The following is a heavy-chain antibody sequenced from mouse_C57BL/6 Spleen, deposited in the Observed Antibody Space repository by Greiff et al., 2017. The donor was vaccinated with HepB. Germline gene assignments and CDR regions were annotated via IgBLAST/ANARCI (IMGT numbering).Heavy chain of an antibody. V-gene: IGHV1-52*01. J-gene: IGHJ4*01. CDR3: GRGSSAGDYAMDY. Sequence: VQLQQPGAELVMPGSSVKLSCKASGYTFTSYWMHWVKQRPIQGLEWIGNIDPSDSETHYNQKFKDKATLTVDKSSSTAYMQLSSLTSEDSAVYYCGRGSSAGDYAMDYWGQGTSVTVSS. D-gene: IGHD1-1*01. CDR1: GYTFTSYW. CDR2: IDPSDSET.